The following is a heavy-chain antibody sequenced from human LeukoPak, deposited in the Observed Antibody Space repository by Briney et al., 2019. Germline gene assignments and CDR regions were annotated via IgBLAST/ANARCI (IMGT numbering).Heavy chain of an antibody. CDR2: ISDTVCDT. CDR1: GFDFITYS. CDR3: ASPKWGDGGY. D-gene: IGHD7-27*01. J-gene: IGHJ4*02. V-gene: IGHV3-23*01. Sequence: GGSLRLSCAASGFDFITYSMAWVRQATGRGLEWVSAISDTVCDTYYSNSVKGMSTNTRNNAKNSLYLQMNSLRAEDTAVYYCASPKWGDGGYWGQGTLVTASS.